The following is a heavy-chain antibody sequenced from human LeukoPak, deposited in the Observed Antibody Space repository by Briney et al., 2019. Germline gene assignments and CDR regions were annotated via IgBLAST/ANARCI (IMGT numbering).Heavy chain of an antibody. D-gene: IGHD6-19*01. Sequence: PGGSLRLSCAASGVNFDDYAMHWVRQSPGTGLQWVAGLNWDSRSMAYADSVRGRFTISRDNAKNSLYLQMNSLRAEDTAMYYCARGPLGSSGWTNYWGQGTLVTVSS. CDR2: LNWDSRSM. CDR3: ARGPLGSSGWTNY. V-gene: IGHV3-9*01. CDR1: GVNFDDYA. J-gene: IGHJ4*02.